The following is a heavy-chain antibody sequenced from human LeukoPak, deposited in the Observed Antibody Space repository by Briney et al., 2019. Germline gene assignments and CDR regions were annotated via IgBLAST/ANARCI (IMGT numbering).Heavy chain of an antibody. CDR1: GFTFSSYG. CDR3: ATASTDDFDWLPSEIVW. D-gene: IGHD3-9*01. CDR2: ISYDGSNK. Sequence: GGSLRLSCAASGFTFSSYGMHWVRQAPGKGLEWVAVISYDGSNKYYADSVKGRFTISRDNSKNTLYLQMNSLRAEDTAVYYCATASTDDFDWLPSEIVWWGQGTLVTVSS. J-gene: IGHJ4*02. V-gene: IGHV3-30*03.